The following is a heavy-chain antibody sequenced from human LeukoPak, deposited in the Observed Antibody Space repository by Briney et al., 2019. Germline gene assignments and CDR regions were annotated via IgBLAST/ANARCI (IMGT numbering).Heavy chain of an antibody. D-gene: IGHD5-12*01. Sequence: GGSLRLSCAASEFTFSSHAMIWVRQAPGKGLEWVSSITSTSSDIFYTDSVKGRFTISRDNAKSSLYLQMNSLRAEDTAVYYCARGPSHIVATILPAPLFDYWGQGTLVTVSS. CDR3: ARGPSHIVATILPAPLFDY. CDR1: EFTFSSHA. J-gene: IGHJ4*02. V-gene: IGHV3-21*01. CDR2: ITSTSSDI.